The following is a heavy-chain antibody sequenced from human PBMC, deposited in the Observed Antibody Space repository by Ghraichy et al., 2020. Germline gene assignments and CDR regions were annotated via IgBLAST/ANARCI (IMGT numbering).Heavy chain of an antibody. V-gene: IGHV3-66*02. Sequence: GESLNISCAASGFTVSSNYMSWVRQGPGKGLEWVSVIYSGGTIKYADSVKGRFTISRDNSKNTLYLQMNSLGSEDTAIYYCARGGTWQLGSCYYDYWGQGTLVTVSS. CDR2: IYSGGTI. D-gene: IGHD1-1*01. J-gene: IGHJ4*02. CDR1: GFTVSSNY. CDR3: ARGGTWQLGSCYYDY.